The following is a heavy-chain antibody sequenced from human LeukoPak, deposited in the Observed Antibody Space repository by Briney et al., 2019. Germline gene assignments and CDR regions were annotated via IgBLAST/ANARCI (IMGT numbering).Heavy chain of an antibody. V-gene: IGHV3-11*01. CDR1: GFTFSDYY. D-gene: IGHD3-22*01. CDR3: ARVLSSGYSTFDY. CDR2: LSSSGCTL. J-gene: IGHJ4*02. Sequence: PGGSLRVSCAASGFTFSDYYMSWIRQAPGKGLEWVSYLSSSGCTLYYTDSVKGRFTISRDNAKNSLYLQMNSLRAEDTAVYYCARVLSSGYSTFDYWGQGTLVTVSS.